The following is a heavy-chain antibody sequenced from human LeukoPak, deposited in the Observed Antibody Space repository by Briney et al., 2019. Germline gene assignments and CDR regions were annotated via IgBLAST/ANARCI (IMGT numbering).Heavy chain of an antibody. CDR2: FYTSGST. CDR1: GGFISSYY. CDR3: ARSPYYYGSGTYYDY. Sequence: SETLSLTCTVSGGFISSYYWSWIRQPAGKGLEWIGRFYTSGSTNYNPSLKSRVTISVDKSKNQFSLKLSSVTAADTAVYYCARSPYYYGSGTYYDYWGQGTLVTVSS. V-gene: IGHV4-4*07. J-gene: IGHJ4*02. D-gene: IGHD3-10*01.